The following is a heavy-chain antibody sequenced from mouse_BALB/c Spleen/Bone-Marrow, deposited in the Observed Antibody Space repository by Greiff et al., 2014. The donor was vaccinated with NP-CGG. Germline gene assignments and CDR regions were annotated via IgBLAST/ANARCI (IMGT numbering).Heavy chain of an antibody. D-gene: IGHD1-1*01. Sequence: VQLKESGPGLVKPSQSLSLTCSVTGYSITSGYYWNWIRQFPGNKLEWMGYISYDGSNNYNPSLKNRISITRDTSKNQFFLKLNSVTTEDTATYYCASYFYYAMDYWGQGTSDTVSS. CDR3: ASYFYYAMDY. CDR1: GYSITSGYY. V-gene: IGHV3-6*02. J-gene: IGHJ4*01. CDR2: ISYDGSN.